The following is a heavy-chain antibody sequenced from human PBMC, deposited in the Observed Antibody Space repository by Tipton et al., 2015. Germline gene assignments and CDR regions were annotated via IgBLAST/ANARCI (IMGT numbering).Heavy chain of an antibody. D-gene: IGHD5-12*01. CDR1: GFTFSSSW. J-gene: IGHJ4*02. CDR2: IKHDGSEA. Sequence: GSLRLSCAASGFTFSSSWMTWVRQAPGKGLEWLGNIKHDGSEAYYVDSVKGRFTFSRDNAKNSLHLQMNSLRAEDTAVYYCARSGGYGWDYWGQGTLVTVSS. V-gene: IGHV3-7*01. CDR3: ARSGGYGWDY.